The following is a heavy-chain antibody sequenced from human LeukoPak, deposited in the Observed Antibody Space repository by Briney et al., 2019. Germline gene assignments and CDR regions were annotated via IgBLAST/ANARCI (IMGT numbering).Heavy chain of an antibody. CDR3: ARELGQSDH. J-gene: IGHJ4*02. V-gene: IGHV3-48*03. CDR1: GFTFSTFE. CDR2: ISSSGSSI. Sequence: GGSLRLSCAASGFTFSTFEMNWVRQAPGKGLEWVSYISSSGSSIYYADSVKGRFTISRDNAKNSLYLQMNSLRAEDTAVYYCARELGQSDHWGQGTLVAVSS.